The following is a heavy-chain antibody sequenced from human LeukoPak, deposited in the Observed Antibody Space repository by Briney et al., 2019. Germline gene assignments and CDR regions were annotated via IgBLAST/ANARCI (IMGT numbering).Heavy chain of an antibody. CDR1: GGSISSGGHF. J-gene: IGHJ4*02. D-gene: IGHD4-17*01. Sequence: SETLSLTCTVPGGSISSGGHFWNWIRQHPGRGLEWIGSIYYSGTTYCNPSLKSRVTISVDTSKNQLSLKLSSVTAADTAVYYCAGQGRTDYGPFDYWGQGTLVIVSS. CDR2: IYYSGTT. V-gene: IGHV4-31*03. CDR3: AGQGRTDYGPFDY.